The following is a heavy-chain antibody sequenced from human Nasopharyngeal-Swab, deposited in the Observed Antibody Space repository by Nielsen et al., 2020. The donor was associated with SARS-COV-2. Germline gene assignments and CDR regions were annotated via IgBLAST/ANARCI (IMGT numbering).Heavy chain of an antibody. CDR3: ARDITLADIVVVPAAMDYYGMDV. J-gene: IGHJ6*02. CDR2: IKQDGSEE. Sequence: GESLKISCAASGFTFSSYWMSWVRQAPGKGLEWVANIKQDGSEEYYVDSVKGRFTISRDNAKNSLYLQMNSLRAEDTAVYYCARDITLADIVVVPAAMDYYGMDVWGQGTTVTVSS. CDR1: GFTFSSYW. V-gene: IGHV3-7*01. D-gene: IGHD2-2*01.